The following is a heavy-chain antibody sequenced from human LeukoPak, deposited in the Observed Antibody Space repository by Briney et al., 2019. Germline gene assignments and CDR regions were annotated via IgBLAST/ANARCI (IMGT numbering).Heavy chain of an antibody. Sequence: PSETLSLTCTVSGYSISSGYYWGWIRQPPGKGLEWIGSIYHSGSTYYNPSLKSRVTISVDTSKNQFSLKLSSVTAADTAVYYCARVSRRWWFDPWGQGTLVTVSS. V-gene: IGHV4-38-2*02. D-gene: IGHD6-13*01. CDR3: ARVSRRWWFDP. CDR2: IYHSGST. CDR1: GYSISSGYY. J-gene: IGHJ5*02.